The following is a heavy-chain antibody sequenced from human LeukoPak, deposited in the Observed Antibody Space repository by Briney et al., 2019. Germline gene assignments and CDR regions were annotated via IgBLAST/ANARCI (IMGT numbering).Heavy chain of an antibody. V-gene: IGHV3-43*01. J-gene: IGHJ5*02. CDR1: GFTFDDYT. CDR3: AKVDDLGWFDP. CDR2: INWDGGST. D-gene: IGHD3-3*01. Sequence: GGSLRLSCAVSGFTFDDYTMHWVRHAPGKGLEWVSLINWDGGSTFYADSVKGRFTISRDNSKNSLYLQMNSLRTEDTAFYYCAKVDDLGWFDPWGQGTLVTVSS.